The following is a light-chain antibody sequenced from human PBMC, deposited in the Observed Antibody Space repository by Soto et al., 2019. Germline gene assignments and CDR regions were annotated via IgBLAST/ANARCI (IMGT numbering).Light chain of an antibody. CDR2: GVS. CDR1: QSVSVN. Sequence: EIVMTQSPGTLSVSPGERATLSCRASQSVSVNLAWYQQKPGQAPRLLIYGVSTRATGIPARFSGSGSETDFTLTISSLEPEDFAVYYCLQRSIWPYTFGQGTKVDIK. J-gene: IGKJ2*01. CDR3: LQRSIWPYT. V-gene: IGKV3-15*01.